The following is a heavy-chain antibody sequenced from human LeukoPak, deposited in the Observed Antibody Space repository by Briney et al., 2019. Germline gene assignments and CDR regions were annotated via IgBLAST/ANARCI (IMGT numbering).Heavy chain of an antibody. CDR3: ARDTTIILTGYDTENNWFDP. D-gene: IGHD3-9*01. CDR1: GYTFTSYG. CDR2: ISAYNGNT. V-gene: IGHV1-18*01. Sequence: ASVKVSCKASGYTFTSYGISWVRQAPGQGLEWMGWISAYNGNTNYAQKLQGRVTMTTDTSTSTAYMELRSLRSEDTTVYYCARDTTIILTGYDTENNWFDPWGQGTLVTVSS. J-gene: IGHJ5*02.